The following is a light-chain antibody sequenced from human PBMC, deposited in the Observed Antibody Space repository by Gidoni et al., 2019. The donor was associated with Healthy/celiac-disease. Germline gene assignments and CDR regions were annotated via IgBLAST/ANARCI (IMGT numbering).Light chain of an antibody. CDR1: QSISSY. V-gene: IGKV1-39*01. CDR3: QQSSSTPRT. J-gene: IGKJ2*01. CDR2: AAS. Sequence: DIQMTQSPSSLSASVGDRVTITCRASQSISSYLNWYQQKPGKAPKRLIYAASSLQSGVPSRFSGSGSGTDFTLTISSLQPEDFATYYCQQSSSTPRTFGQGTQLEIK.